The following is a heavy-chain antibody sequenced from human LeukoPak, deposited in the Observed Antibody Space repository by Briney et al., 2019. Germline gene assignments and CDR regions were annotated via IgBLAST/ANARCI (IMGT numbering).Heavy chain of an antibody. CDR2: IYYSGST. CDR3: ARLGPRRSSSGYYFYPYFDY. D-gene: IGHD3-22*01. J-gene: IGHJ4*02. V-gene: IGHV4-61*05. CDR1: GGSISSSSYY. Sequence: SETLSLTCTVSGGSISSSSYYWSWIRQPPGKGLEWIGYIYYSGSTNYNPSLKSRVTISVDTSKNQFSLKLSSVTAADTAVYYCARLGPRRSSSGYYFYPYFDYWGQGTLVTVSS.